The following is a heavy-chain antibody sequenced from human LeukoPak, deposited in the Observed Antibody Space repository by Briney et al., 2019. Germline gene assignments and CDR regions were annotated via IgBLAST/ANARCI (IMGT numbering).Heavy chain of an antibody. D-gene: IGHD3-22*01. CDR3: ARCHKFDSSGLPGSH. V-gene: IGHV3-11*01. CDR1: VFTFGDYY. J-gene: IGHJ4*02. Sequence: NPGVSLRLSCAASVFTFGDYYITWIRQAPGRGLEWVSYISSSGTFTYYTDSVTGRFTISRDNTKYSLPLRMNCLGAEDTAMYYCARCHKFDSSGLPGSHWGKGALVTVSS. CDR2: ISSSGTFT.